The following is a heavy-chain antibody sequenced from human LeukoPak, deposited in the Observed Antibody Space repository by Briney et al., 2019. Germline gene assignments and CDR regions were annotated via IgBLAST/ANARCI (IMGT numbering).Heavy chain of an antibody. CDR3: ARNIAVAGPFDY. Sequence: GGSLRLSCAASGFTFSSYAMSWVRQAPGKGLEWVSVIYSGGSTYYADSVKGRFTISRGNSKNTLYLQMNSLRAEGTAVYYCARNIAVAGPFDYWGQGTLVTVSS. CDR2: IYSGGST. CDR1: GFTFSSYA. J-gene: IGHJ4*02. D-gene: IGHD6-19*01. V-gene: IGHV3-66*01.